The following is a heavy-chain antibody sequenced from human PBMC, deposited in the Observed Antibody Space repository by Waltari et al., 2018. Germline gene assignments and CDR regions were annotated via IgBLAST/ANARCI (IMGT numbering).Heavy chain of an antibody. Sequence: QVQLVQSGAEVKKPGSSVKVSCKASGGTFSSYAISWVRQAPGQGLEWMGGISPILGTANYAQKFQGGVTITTDESTSTAYMELSSLRSEDTAVYYCARSRTVVITTGWIDPWGQGTLVTVSS. CDR1: GGTFSSYA. CDR2: ISPILGTA. D-gene: IGHD3-22*01. V-gene: IGHV1-69*05. CDR3: ARSRTVVITTGWIDP. J-gene: IGHJ5*02.